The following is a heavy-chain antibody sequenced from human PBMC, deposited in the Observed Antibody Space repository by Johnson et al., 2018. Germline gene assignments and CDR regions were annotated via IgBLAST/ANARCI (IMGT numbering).Heavy chain of an antibody. Sequence: VQLVQSGGGLAQXGGSXRLXCAASGFTFSRYAMAWVRQGPGKGLEWVSSITYSGAGTYYAGSVKGRFTISRDNSKNTVYLQMNSLRAEDTAVYYCGRGNYYGMDVWGQGTTVTVSS. J-gene: IGHJ6*02. V-gene: IGHV3-23*04. CDR2: ITYSGAGT. CDR1: GFTFSRYA. CDR3: GRGNYYGMDV.